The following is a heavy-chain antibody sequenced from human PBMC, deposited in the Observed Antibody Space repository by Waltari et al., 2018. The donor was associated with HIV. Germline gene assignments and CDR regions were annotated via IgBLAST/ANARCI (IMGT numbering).Heavy chain of an antibody. CDR3: ARRIGDYRSAFDI. V-gene: IGHV5-51*01. D-gene: IGHD4-17*01. CDR2: ISPGDSDS. J-gene: IGHJ3*02. CDR1: GNSFSSHW. Sequence: EVQVVQSGAEVKKSGESLKISCQISGNSFSSHWIGWVRQLPGKGLEWMGIISPGDSDSVYSPSLKGQVTISVDRAINTAYLQWSSLKASDTAMYFCARRIGDYRSAFDIWGQGTLVTV.